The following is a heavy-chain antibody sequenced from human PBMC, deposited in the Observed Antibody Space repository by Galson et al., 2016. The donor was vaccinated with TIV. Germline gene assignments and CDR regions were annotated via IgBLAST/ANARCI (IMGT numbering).Heavy chain of an antibody. V-gene: IGHV5-10-1*01. Sequence: QSGAEVKKPGESLRISCKGSGYRFTSFSITWVRLMPGKGLEWLGRIAPSDSYPNYNPSFQGHVTFSVDKSVSTAYLQWSSLKASDTAMHFCAREREYYVDFWGQGTLVTASS. D-gene: IGHD2/OR15-2a*01. CDR1: GYRFTSFS. CDR3: AREREYYVDF. J-gene: IGHJ4*02. CDR2: IAPSDSYP.